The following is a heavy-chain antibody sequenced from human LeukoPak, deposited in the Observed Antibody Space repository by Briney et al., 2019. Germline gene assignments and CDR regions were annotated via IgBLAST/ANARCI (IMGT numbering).Heavy chain of an antibody. Sequence: QPGGSLKLSCAASGFTFSSYSMVWVRQAPGKGLEYVSGITSNGGTTYYGNSVKGRFTISRDNSKDTLYLQMGSLRTEDIAVYYCARGIRWASDYWGQGTPVTVAS. J-gene: IGHJ4*02. V-gene: IGHV3-64*01. CDR2: ITSNGGTT. CDR1: GFTFSSYS. D-gene: IGHD4-23*01. CDR3: ARGIRWASDY.